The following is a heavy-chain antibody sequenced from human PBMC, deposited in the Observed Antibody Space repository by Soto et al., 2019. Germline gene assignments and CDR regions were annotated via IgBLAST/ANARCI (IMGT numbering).Heavy chain of an antibody. CDR2: INHSGST. Sequence: SETLSLTCAVYGGSFSGYYWSWIRQPPGKGLEWIGEINHSGSTNYNPSLKSRVTISVDTSKNQFSLKLSSVTAADTAVYYCARALQGGIVVVPAGYYYMDVWGKGTTVTVSS. J-gene: IGHJ6*03. V-gene: IGHV4-34*01. CDR1: GGSFSGYY. CDR3: ARALQGGIVVVPAGYYYMDV. D-gene: IGHD2-2*01.